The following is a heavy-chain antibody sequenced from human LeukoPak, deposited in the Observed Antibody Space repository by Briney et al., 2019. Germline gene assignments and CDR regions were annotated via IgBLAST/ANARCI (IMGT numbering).Heavy chain of an antibody. J-gene: IGHJ5*02. D-gene: IGHD1-14*01. Sequence: GGALRISCTSSGFTFSSDAMTWVRQAPGKGLEWVSSISGSGDGTYYADSVKGRFTISRDNSKNTLYLQMNSLRAEDTAVYYCANKPAGFDPWGQGTLVTVSS. CDR3: ANKPAGFDP. CDR1: GFTFSSDA. CDR2: ISGSGDGT. V-gene: IGHV3-23*01.